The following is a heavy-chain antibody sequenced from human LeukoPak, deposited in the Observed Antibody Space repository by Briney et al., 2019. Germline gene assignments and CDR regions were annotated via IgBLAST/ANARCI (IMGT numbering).Heavy chain of an antibody. CDR1: GFSVSRKY. CDR3: ARDKGTSYLSSFDY. J-gene: IGHJ4*02. D-gene: IGHD6-6*01. Sequence: GGSLRLSCAASGFSVSRKYMTWVRQAPGKGLEWVSLLHYDGTTYYADSVKGRFTISRDNSKNTLYLQMNSLRAADTAVYYCARDKGTSYLSSFDYWGQGTLVTVSS. V-gene: IGHV3-53*05. CDR2: LHYDGTT.